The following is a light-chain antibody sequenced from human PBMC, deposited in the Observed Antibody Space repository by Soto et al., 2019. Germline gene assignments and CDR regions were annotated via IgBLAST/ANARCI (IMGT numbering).Light chain of an antibody. CDR2: GAS. V-gene: IGKV3-20*01. CDR3: QQYGSSQWT. CDR1: QSASSSY. J-gene: IGKJ1*01. Sequence: DIDLTQSLGTLSLSTRERATLSCRASQSASSSYLAWHQQKRGQAPRLLICGASIRATGVPDRFSRRESGTDFTLTISRLEPEDFAVYYCQQYGSSQWTFGQGTKVDIK.